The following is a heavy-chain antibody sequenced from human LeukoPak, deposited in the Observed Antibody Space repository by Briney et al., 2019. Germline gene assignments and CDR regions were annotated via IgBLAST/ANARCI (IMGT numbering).Heavy chain of an antibody. Sequence: PSETLSLTCTVSGGSISSYYWSWIRQPPGKGLEWIGYMYYSGSTNYNPSLKSRVTILVDTSKNQFSLKLSSVTAADTAVYYCARLSFDYYDSSGYYYVRYFDYWGQGTLVTVSS. D-gene: IGHD3-22*01. CDR2: MYYSGST. V-gene: IGHV4-59*08. CDR3: ARLSFDYYDSSGYYYVRYFDY. J-gene: IGHJ4*02. CDR1: GGSISSYY.